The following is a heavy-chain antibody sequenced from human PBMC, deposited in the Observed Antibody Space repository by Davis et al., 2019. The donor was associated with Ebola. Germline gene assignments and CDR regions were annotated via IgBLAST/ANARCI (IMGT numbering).Heavy chain of an antibody. CDR3: ARGKWFDP. CDR1: GGTFTNYA. Sequence: AASVKVSCKTSGGTFTNYAVNWVRQAPGQGLEWLGRIIPVVDTKDYAQKFQGRVTLTADKATNTAYMELSGLRFDDTVVYYCARGKWFDPWGQGTLVSVTS. J-gene: IGHJ5*02. CDR2: IIPVVDTK. V-gene: IGHV1-69*04.